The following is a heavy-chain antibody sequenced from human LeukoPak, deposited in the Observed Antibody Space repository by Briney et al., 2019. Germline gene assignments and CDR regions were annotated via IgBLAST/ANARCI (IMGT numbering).Heavy chain of an antibody. CDR2: INPSGGST. CDR1: GYTFTSYY. CDR3: ARVGSSSWYESAFDI. Sequence: GASVKVSCKASGYTFTSYYMHWVRQAPGQGLEWMGIINPSGGSTSYAQKFQGRVTMTRDTSTSTVYMELSSLRSEDTAVYYCARVGSSSWYESAFDIWGQGTMVTVSS. D-gene: IGHD6-13*01. V-gene: IGHV1-46*01. J-gene: IGHJ3*02.